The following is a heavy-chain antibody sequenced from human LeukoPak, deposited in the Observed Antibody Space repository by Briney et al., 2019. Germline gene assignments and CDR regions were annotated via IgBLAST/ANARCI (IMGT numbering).Heavy chain of an antibody. V-gene: IGHV1-46*01. J-gene: IGHJ6*02. Sequence: ASVKVSCKASGYTFTSYYMHWVRQAPGQGLEWMGIINPSGGSTSYAQKFQGRVTMTRDTSTSTVYMELSSLRSEDTAVYYCARPGRRGSYYYGMDVWGQGTTVTVSS. CDR3: ARPGRRGSYYYGMDV. CDR1: GYTFTSYY. D-gene: IGHD3-10*01. CDR2: INPSGGST.